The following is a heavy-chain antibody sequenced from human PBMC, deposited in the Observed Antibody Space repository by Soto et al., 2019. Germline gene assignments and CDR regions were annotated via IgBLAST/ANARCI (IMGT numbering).Heavy chain of an antibody. CDR2: ISSDGSEK. V-gene: IGHV3-30*18. CDR3: ANSWTTLTTGFDF. D-gene: IGHD4-17*01. J-gene: IGHJ4*02. Sequence: GGSLRLSCVASGFTFSNYAMHWVRQAPGKGLGWVAVISSDGSEKYYVDSVRDRFTISRDNSKNTLYLQMNNLRPEDTAMYYCANSWTTLTTGFDFWGQGALVTVSS. CDR1: GFTFSNYA.